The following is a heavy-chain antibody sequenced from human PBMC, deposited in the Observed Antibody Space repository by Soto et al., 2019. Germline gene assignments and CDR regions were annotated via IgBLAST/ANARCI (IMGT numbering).Heavy chain of an antibody. D-gene: IGHD5-18*01. CDR3: AQIYVDTALAT. J-gene: IGHJ4*02. CDR2: IKWDDNK. Sequence: SGPTLVNPTQTLTLTCTFSGFSLSTSGVGVGWIRQPPGKALQWLALIKWDDNKHYSPSLKSRLTITKDTSKNQVVLTMTNMDPVDTATYYCAQIYVDTALATWGQGTLVTVSS. CDR1: GFSLSTSGVG. V-gene: IGHV2-5*02.